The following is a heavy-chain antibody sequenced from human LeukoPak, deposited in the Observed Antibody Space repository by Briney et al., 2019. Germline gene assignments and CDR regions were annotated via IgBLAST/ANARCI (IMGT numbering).Heavy chain of an antibody. CDR1: GFTFSSYW. V-gene: IGHV3-74*01. J-gene: IGHJ4*02. CDR3: ARRQGSYFDISGYYDG. Sequence: PGGSLRLSCAASGFTFSSYWMHWVRQAPGKGLVWVSRINSDGSSTSYADSVKGRFTISRDNAKNTLYLQMNSLRAEDTAVYYCARRQGSYFDISGYYDGWGQGTLVTVSS. CDR2: INSDGSST. D-gene: IGHD3-22*01.